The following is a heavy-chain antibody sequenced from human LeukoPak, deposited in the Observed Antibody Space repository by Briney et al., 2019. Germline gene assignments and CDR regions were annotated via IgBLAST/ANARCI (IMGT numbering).Heavy chain of an antibody. D-gene: IGHD4-11*01. CDR2: ISHDGSNK. V-gene: IGHV3-30-3*01. J-gene: IGHJ5*02. CDR1: GFTFSYYA. Sequence: GGSLRLSCAASGFTFSYYAMCWVRQAPGKGLEWVAVISHDGSNKHYADFVKGRFTISRDNSKNTLYIQMNSLRAEDTAVYYCARDQAHDYSNFGWFDHWGQGTLVTVSS. CDR3: ARDQAHDYSNFGWFDH.